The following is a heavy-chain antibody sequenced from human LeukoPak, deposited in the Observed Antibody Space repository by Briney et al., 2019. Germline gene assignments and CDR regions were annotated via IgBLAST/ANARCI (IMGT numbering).Heavy chain of an antibody. J-gene: IGHJ4*02. Sequence: ASVKVSCKASGYTFTSYYMHWVRQATGQGLEWMGWMNPNSGNTGYAQKFQGRVTITRNTSISTAYMELSSLRSEDTAVYYCARGPTYYYDSSGYYYGGYFDYWGQGTLVTVSS. D-gene: IGHD3-22*01. V-gene: IGHV1-8*03. CDR1: GYTFTSYY. CDR3: ARGPTYYYDSSGYYYGGYFDY. CDR2: MNPNSGNT.